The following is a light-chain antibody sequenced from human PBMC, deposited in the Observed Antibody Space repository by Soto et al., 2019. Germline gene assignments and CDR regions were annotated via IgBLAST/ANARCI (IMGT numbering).Light chain of an antibody. J-gene: IGLJ2*01. CDR3: SSYTSSGTVV. CDR2: EVS. V-gene: IGLV2-14*01. Sequence: QSALTQPASVSGSPGQSITISCTGTSSDVGGYNHVSWYQQHPGKAPKLMIYEVSNRPSGVSNRFSGSKSGNTASLTISGLQAEDEADYYCSSYTSSGTVVFGGGTKVTVL. CDR1: SSDVGGYNH.